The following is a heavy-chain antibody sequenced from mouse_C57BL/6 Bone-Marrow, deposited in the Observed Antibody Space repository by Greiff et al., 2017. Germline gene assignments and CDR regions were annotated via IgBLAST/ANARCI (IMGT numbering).Heavy chain of an antibody. J-gene: IGHJ3*01. Sequence: QVQLKQPGAELVKPGASVKLSCKASGYTFTSYWMHWVKQRPGRGLEWIGRIDPNSGGTKYNEKFKSKATLTVDKPSSTAYMQLRSLTAEDSAVYYCERDDPAWFAYWGQGTLVTVSA. CDR1: GYTFTSYW. CDR2: IDPNSGGT. D-gene: IGHD2-12*01. V-gene: IGHV1-72*01. CDR3: ERDDPAWFAY.